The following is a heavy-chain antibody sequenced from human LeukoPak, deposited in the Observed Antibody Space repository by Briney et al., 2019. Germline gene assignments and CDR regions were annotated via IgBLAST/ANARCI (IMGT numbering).Heavy chain of an antibody. V-gene: IGHV1-2*02. CDR1: GYTFTVYF. J-gene: IGHJ4*02. CDR3: ARDRHGSAFDF. D-gene: IGHD2-2*01. Sequence: EASVKVSCESSGYTFTVYFIYWGRQAPGQGGGWMGWINPRSGGTKSAQNFQGTITMTKDTSIRTAHMELRRLRSADAAVYFCARDRHGSAFDFWGQGTLVTVSS. CDR2: INPRSGGT.